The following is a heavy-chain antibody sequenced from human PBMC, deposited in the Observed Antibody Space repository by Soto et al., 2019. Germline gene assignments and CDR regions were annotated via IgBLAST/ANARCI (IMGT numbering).Heavy chain of an antibody. V-gene: IGHV4-30-2*01. CDR1: GGSISSGGYS. J-gene: IGHJ5*02. CDR2: IYHSGST. Sequence: SETLSLTCAVSGGSISSGGYSWSWIRQPPGKGLEWIGYIYHSGSTYYNPSLKSRVTISVDRSKNQFSLKLSSVTAADTAVYYCARVAGGSKYNWFDPWGQGTLVTVSS. CDR3: ARVAGGSKYNWFDP. D-gene: IGHD1-26*01.